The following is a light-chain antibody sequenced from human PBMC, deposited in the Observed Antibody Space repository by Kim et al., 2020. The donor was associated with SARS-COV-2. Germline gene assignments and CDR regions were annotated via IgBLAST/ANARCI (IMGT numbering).Light chain of an antibody. Sequence: DIQMTQSPSTLSESVGDRVTITCRASQNIDNWLAWYQQKPGKAPKLLIYKASRLHSGVPSRFSGSGSGTEFTLTIFSPQPDDFAIYFCQQYETYWTFGLGTKVDIK. CDR3: QQYETYWT. CDR1: QNIDNW. J-gene: IGKJ1*01. CDR2: KAS. V-gene: IGKV1-5*03.